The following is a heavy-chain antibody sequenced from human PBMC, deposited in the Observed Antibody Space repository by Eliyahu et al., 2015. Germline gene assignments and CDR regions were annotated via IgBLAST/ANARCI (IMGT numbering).Heavy chain of an antibody. Sequence: QVQLQESGPGLVKPSETLSLMCSVSGDSITTYYWSWIRQPPGKGLEWIGYVYYSASPKYISSLKSRITMAVDRSRNQVSLRLSSVTTADTAVYYCARATYNSHFDYWGQGIRVTVSS. D-gene: IGHD3-10*01. CDR1: GDSITTYY. CDR2: VYYSASP. V-gene: IGHV4-59*01. CDR3: ARATYNSHFDY. J-gene: IGHJ4*02.